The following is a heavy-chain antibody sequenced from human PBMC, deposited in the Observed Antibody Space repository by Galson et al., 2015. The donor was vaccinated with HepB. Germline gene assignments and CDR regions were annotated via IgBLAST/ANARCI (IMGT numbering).Heavy chain of an antibody. CDR3: VRFRGSSSGIDY. V-gene: IGHV4-59*01. CDR2: MYNSGST. J-gene: IGHJ4*02. Sequence: SETLSLTCTVSGDSISDYNWSWIRQPPGKGLEWIAHMYNSGSTNYNPSLQSRVAVSVDTSKNQFYLKLSSLTAADTAVYYCVRFRGSSSGIDYWGQGTLVTVSS. D-gene: IGHD6-6*01. CDR1: GDSISDYN.